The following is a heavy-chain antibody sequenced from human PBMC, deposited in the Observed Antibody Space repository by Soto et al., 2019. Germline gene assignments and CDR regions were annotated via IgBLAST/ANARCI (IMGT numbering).Heavy chain of an antibody. CDR1: GGAISTYY. CDR3: ARGQRFSDWFDP. Sequence: SETLSLTCTVSGGAISTYYWTWVRQTAGKGLEWIGRIYSSGSTKYNPALQSRVTMSLDTSNNQFSLRLTSVTAADTAVYYCARGQRFSDWFDPWGQGTLVTVSS. D-gene: IGHD3-3*01. J-gene: IGHJ5*02. V-gene: IGHV4-4*07. CDR2: IYSSGST.